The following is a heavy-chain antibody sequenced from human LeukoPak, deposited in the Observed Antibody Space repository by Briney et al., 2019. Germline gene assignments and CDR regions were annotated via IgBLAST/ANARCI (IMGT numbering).Heavy chain of an antibody. J-gene: IGHJ4*02. CDR1: GYSISSGYY. V-gene: IGHV4-38-2*02. CDR3: AGGNCSSTSCYTDDY. Sequence: SETLSLTCTVSGYSISSGYYWGWIRQPPGKGLEWIGSIYHSGSTYYNPSLKSRVTISVDTSKNQFSLKLSSVTAADTAVYYCAGGNCSSTSCYTDDYWGQGTLVTVSS. D-gene: IGHD2-2*02. CDR2: IYHSGST.